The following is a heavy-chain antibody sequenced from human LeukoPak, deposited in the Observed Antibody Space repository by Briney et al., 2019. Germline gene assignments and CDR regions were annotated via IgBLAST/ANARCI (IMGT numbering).Heavy chain of an antibody. J-gene: IGHJ4*02. V-gene: IGHV4-59*01. CDR3: ARTAYSFGHFDY. CDR2: IYYSGCT. Sequence: KTSETLSLTCTVSGGSISNYYWSWIRQPPGKGLEWIGYIYYSGCTSYNPSLKSRVTISVDTSKNQFSLNLSSVTAADTAVYYCARTAYSFGHFDYWGQGTLVTVSS. CDR1: GGSISNYY. D-gene: IGHD5-18*01.